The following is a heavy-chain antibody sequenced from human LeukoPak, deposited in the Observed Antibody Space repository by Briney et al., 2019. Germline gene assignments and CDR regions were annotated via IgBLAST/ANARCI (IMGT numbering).Heavy chain of an antibody. J-gene: IGHJ5*02. D-gene: IGHD3-10*01. V-gene: IGHV4-30-2*01. CDR3: ARDYMMVRGVITDNWFDP. Sequence: PSETLSLTCTVSGGSISSGGYYWSWIRQPPGKGLEWIGYIYHSGSTYYNPSLKSRVTISVDRSKNQFSLKLSSVTAADTAVYYCARDYMMVRGVITDNWFDPWGQGTLVTVSS. CDR1: GGSISSGGYY. CDR2: IYHSGST.